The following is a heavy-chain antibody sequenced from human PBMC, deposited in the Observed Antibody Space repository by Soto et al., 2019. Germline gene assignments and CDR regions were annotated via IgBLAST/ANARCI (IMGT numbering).Heavy chain of an antibody. Sequence: SVKVSCKASGGTFSSYAISWVRQAPGQGLEWMGGIIPIFGTANYAQKLQGRVTITAEESTSTAYMELSSLRSEDTAVYYCAQGVRGVIIYFDYWGQGNLXTVSS. CDR3: AQGVRGVIIYFDY. CDR1: GGTFSSYA. D-gene: IGHD3-10*01. V-gene: IGHV1-69*13. CDR2: IIPIFGTA. J-gene: IGHJ4*02.